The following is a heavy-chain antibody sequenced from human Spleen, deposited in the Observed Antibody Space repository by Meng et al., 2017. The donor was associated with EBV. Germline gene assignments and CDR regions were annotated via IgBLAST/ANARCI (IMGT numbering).Heavy chain of an antibody. V-gene: IGHV1-18*01. CDR1: GYTFTNYG. J-gene: IGHJ4*02. CDR2: ISAYNGNT. D-gene: IGHD3-22*01. Sequence: QVKLVQSGAEVKKPGASVKVSCKASGYTFTNYGLTWVRQAPGQGLEWMGWISAYNGNTGYAQNLQGRVTMTKDTSTSTAYMDLRNLRSEDTAVYFCARVSEYDSSGLDYWGQGTLVTVSS. CDR3: ARVSEYDSSGLDY.